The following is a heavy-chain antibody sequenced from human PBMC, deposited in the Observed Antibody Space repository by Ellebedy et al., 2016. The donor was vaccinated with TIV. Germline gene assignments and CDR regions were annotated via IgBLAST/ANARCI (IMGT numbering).Heavy chain of an antibody. J-gene: IGHJ4*02. CDR3: ARDKRVGATKFDY. CDR1: GFTFSNYW. CDR2: IKQDGGES. Sequence: GESLKISCGTSGFTFSNYWMTWVRQAPGKGLEWVANIKQDGGESYYVDSVKGRFTISRDNAKSSLYLEVNSLRAEDTAIYYCARDKRVGATKFDYWGQGILVTVSS. D-gene: IGHD1-26*01. V-gene: IGHV3-7*01.